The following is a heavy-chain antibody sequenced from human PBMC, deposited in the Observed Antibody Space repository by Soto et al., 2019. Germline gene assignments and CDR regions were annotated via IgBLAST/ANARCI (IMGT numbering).Heavy chain of an antibody. CDR1: GFSLSTSGVG. Sequence: QITLKESGPTLVKPTQTLTLTCTFSGFSLSTSGVGVGWIRQPPGKALEWLSLIYWNDDKRYSPSLKRRLTITKDTAKNQVVLTMTNMEPVDTATYYCAHGVLVLWFGEPGWFDPWGQGTLVTVSS. CDR3: AHGVLVLWFGEPGWFDP. CDR2: IYWNDDK. V-gene: IGHV2-5*01. D-gene: IGHD3-10*01. J-gene: IGHJ5*02.